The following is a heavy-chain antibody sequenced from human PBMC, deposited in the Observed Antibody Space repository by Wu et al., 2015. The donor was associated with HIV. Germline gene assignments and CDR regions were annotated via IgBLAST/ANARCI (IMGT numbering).Heavy chain of an antibody. V-gene: IGHV1-18*01. CDR3: ATGLGYCRRGVTCDYSGNWLDP. D-gene: IGHD2-15*01. Sequence: QVQLVQSGAEVKKPGASVKVSCKASGYTFMSYGISWVRQAPGQGLDWMGWISAYNGNTNYAQKFQGRVTMTTDTSTSTAYMELRSLRSDDTAVYYCATGLGYCRRGVTCDYSGNWLDPWGHGNPGHRLL. CDR2: ISAYNGNT. CDR1: GYTFMSYG. J-gene: IGHJ5*02.